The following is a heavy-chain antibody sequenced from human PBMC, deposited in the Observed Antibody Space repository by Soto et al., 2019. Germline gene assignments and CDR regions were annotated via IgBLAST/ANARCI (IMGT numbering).Heavy chain of an antibody. CDR2: ISSDGGAI. V-gene: IGHV3-48*01. CDR3: FRDNMWSIDN. CDR1: GFTFSSYS. Sequence: EVQLVESGGGLVQPGGSLRLSCSASGFTFSSYSMNWVRQAPGKGLEWISDISSDGGAIYYADSVKGRFTISRDNAENSMYLQVNSLRVEATAGDYCFRDNMWSIDNWCQGTLVTVS. J-gene: IGHJ4*02. D-gene: IGHD2-21*01.